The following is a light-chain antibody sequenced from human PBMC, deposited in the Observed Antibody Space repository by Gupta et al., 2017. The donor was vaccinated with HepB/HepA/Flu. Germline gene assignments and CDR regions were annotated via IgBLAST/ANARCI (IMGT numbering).Light chain of an antibody. V-gene: IGKV3-20*01. CDR2: GRS. J-gene: IGKJ3*01. CDR1: QTISGSY. Sequence: EIVLTQSPGTLSLSPGVRATLSCRASQTISGSYLAWSQQKPGQSTRLLSFGRSGRDTGLPDRFSGDGSGTDFTLTISRLEPEDFAVYYCQHRDNSSVTFGHGTKVDFK. CDR3: QHRDNSSVT.